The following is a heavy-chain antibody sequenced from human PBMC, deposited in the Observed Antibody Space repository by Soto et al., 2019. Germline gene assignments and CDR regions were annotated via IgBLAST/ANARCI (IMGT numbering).Heavy chain of an antibody. V-gene: IGHV1-69*08. CDR1: GTIFSSYT. CDR3: ARGLGGRMDD. CDR2: IIPLLGET. J-gene: IGHJ6*02. Sequence: QVQLVQSGAEVMKPGSSVRVSCKASGTIFSSYTISWVRQAPGQGLEWMGRIIPLLGETNSAQKFQGRVTLTADKSTNTAYMELNSLRLEDTAVYYCARGLGGRMDDWGQGTTVTVSS. D-gene: IGHD3-16*01.